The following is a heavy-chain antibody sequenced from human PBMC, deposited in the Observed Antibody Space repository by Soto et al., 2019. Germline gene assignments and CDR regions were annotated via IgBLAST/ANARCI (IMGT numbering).Heavy chain of an antibody. J-gene: IGHJ1*01. CDR2: FDPEDGET. Sequence: ASVKVSCKVSGYTLTELSMHCVRQAPGKGLEWMGGFDPEDGETIYAQKFQGRVTMTEDTSTDTAYMELSSLRSEDTAVYYCATVTDDSSGYRGYFQHWGQGTLVTVSS. CDR1: GYTLTELS. V-gene: IGHV1-24*01. CDR3: ATVTDDSSGYRGYFQH. D-gene: IGHD3-22*01.